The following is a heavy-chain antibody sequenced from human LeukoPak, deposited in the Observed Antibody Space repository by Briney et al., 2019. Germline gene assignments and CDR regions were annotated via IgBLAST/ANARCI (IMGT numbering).Heavy chain of an antibody. J-gene: IGHJ5*02. CDR2: IYYSGST. D-gene: IGHD6-13*01. CDR3: ARRLGIAAAGAWFDP. Sequence: PSETLPLTCTVSGGSISSYYWSWIRQPPGKGLEWIGYIYYSGSTNYNPSLKSRVTISVDTSKNQFSLKLSSVTAADTAVYYCARRLGIAAAGAWFDPWGQGTLVTVSS. V-gene: IGHV4-59*08. CDR1: GGSISSYY.